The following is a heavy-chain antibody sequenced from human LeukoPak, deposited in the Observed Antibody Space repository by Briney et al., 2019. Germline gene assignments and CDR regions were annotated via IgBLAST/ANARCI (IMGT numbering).Heavy chain of an antibody. D-gene: IGHD4/OR15-4a*01. CDR1: GFTFSSYA. CDR3: AKIGANVGF. CDR2: INGGGGST. Sequence: PGGSLRLSCAASGFTFSSYAMSWVRQAPGKGLDWVSGINGGGGSTYYADSVKGRFTISRDNSKNTLYLQMNSLRAEDTAVYYCAKIGANVGFWGQGTLVTVSS. J-gene: IGHJ4*02. V-gene: IGHV3-23*01.